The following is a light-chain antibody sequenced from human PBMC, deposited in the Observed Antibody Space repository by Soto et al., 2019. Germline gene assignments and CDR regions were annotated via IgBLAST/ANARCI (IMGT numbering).Light chain of an antibody. CDR1: SSDVGGYNY. CDR2: EVS. CDR3: SSYTSSSTPRYV. V-gene: IGLV2-14*01. J-gene: IGLJ1*01. Sequence: VLTQPASVSGSPGQSITISCTGTSSDVGGYNYVSWYQQHPGKAPKLMIYEVSNRPSGVSNRFSGSKSGNTASLTISGLQAEDEADYYCSSYTSSSTPRYVFGTGTKVTVL.